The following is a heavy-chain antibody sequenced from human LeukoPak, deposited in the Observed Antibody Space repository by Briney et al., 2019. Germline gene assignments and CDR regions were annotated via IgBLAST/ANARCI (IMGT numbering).Heavy chain of an antibody. D-gene: IGHD2-15*01. CDR2: IIPIFGTA. J-gene: IGHJ4*02. V-gene: IGHV1-69*13. CDR1: GGTFSSYA. CDR3: ASTPFSRYCSGGSCYSGGFDY. Sequence: SVKVSCKASGGTFSSYAISWVRQAPGQGLEWMGGIIPIFGTANYAQKFQGRVTITADESTSTAYMELSSLRSEDTAVYYCASTPFSRYCSGGSCYSGGFDYWGQGTLVTVSS.